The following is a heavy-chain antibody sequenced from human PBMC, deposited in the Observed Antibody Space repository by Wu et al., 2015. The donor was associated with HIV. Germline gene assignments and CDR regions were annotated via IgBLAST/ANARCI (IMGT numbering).Heavy chain of an antibody. CDR1: GGTFSTYG. V-gene: IGHV1-69*12. CDR3: ARDDSNNWPTASHGXMDV. J-gene: IGHJ6*02. Sequence: QVQLVQSGAEVKKPGSSVKVSCKASGGTFSTYGFTWVRQAPGQGLEWMGGIIPMFETANYAERFQDRVTITADGSTTTVYMELSSLRAADTAVYYCARDDSNNWPTASHGXMDVWGQGTTVTVSS. D-gene: IGHD1-1*01. CDR2: IIPMFETA.